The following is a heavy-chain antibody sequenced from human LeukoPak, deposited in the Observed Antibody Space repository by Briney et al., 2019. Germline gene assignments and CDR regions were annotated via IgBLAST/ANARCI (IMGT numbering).Heavy chain of an antibody. J-gene: IGHJ5*02. CDR3: ARLPNSGADLTWFDP. Sequence: GESLKISCKASGYRFTYYWIAWVRQMPGKGLEWVGIIYPNDSHTRYSPSFQGQVTISADKYISTAYLLWSSLKASDTAMYYCARLPNSGADLTWFDPWGQGTLVTVSS. D-gene: IGHD3-10*01. V-gene: IGHV5-51*01. CDR1: GYRFTYYW. CDR2: IYPNDSHT.